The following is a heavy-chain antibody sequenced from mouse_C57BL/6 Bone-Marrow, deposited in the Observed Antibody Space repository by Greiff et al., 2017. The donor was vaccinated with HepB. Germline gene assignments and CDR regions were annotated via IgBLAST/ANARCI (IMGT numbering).Heavy chain of an antibody. CDR3: ARMVTTGDYYAMDY. J-gene: IGHJ4*01. D-gene: IGHD2-2*01. V-gene: IGHV1-31*01. Sequence: VQLKESGPELVKPGASVKISCKASGYSFTGYYMHWVKQSHGNILDWIGYIYPYNGVSSYNQKFKGKATLTVDKSSSTAYMELRSLTSEASAVYCCARMVTTGDYYAMDYWGQGTSVTVSS. CDR2: IYPYNGVS. CDR1: GYSFTGYY.